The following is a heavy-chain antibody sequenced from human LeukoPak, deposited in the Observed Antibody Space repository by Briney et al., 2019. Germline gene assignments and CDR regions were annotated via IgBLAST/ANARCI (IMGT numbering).Heavy chain of an antibody. CDR3: ARGEDAAMITGGYNWFDP. Sequence: GGSLRLSCAASGFTFGAYAMHWVRQSPGKGLEWVALISYDGNNEWYADSVKGRFTVSRDNSKNTLYLQMNSLRAEDTAVYYCARGEDAAMITGGYNWFDPWGQGTLVTVSS. CDR2: ISYDGNNE. CDR1: GFTFGAYA. V-gene: IGHV3-30*04. J-gene: IGHJ5*02. D-gene: IGHD5-18*01.